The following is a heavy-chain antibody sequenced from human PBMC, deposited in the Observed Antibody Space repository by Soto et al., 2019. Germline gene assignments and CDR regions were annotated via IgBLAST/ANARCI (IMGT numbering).Heavy chain of an antibody. D-gene: IGHD3-10*01. Sequence: QVQLVQSGAEVKKPGASVKVSCKASGYTFTGYYMHWVRQAPGQGLEWMGWINPNSGGTNYAQKFQGWVTRTRDTASSTAYRELSRRRSDDTAGDYGARAWRGDFDLWGRGTLVTVSS. J-gene: IGHJ2*01. V-gene: IGHV1-2*04. CDR3: ARAWRGDFDL. CDR1: GYTFTGYY. CDR2: INPNSGGT.